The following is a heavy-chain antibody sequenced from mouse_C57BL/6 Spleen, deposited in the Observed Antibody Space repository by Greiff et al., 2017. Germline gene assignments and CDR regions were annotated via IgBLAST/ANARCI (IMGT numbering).Heavy chain of an antibody. CDR3: TRYSTTVVAPPWYFDV. V-gene: IGHV1-15*01. Sequence: VQLQQSGAELVRPGASVTLSCKASGYTFTDYEMHWVKQTPVHGLEWIGAIDPETGGTAYNQKFKGKAILTADKSSSTAYMELRSLTSEDSAVYYCTRYSTTVVAPPWYFDVWGTGTTVTVSS. D-gene: IGHD1-1*01. CDR1: GYTFTDYE. J-gene: IGHJ1*03. CDR2: IDPETGGT.